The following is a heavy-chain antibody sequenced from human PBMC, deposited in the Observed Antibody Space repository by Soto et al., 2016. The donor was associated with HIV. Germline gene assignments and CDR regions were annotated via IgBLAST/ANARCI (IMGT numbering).Heavy chain of an antibody. J-gene: IGHJ6*03. CDR3: AREDHYFYYYMGV. Sequence: QVQLQESGPGLVKPSETLSLTCTVSGDSMRNYYWSWIRQTSGKGLEWIGQVYYRGTTNYNPSLKSRVTISVDMSQNQFSLRLTSVTADDTAVYYCAREDHYFYYYMGVWGQRATVTVSS. CDR2: VYYRGTT. V-gene: IGHV4-59*13. CDR1: GDSMRNYY.